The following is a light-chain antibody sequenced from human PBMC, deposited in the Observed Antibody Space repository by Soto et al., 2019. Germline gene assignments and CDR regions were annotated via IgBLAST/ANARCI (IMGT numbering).Light chain of an antibody. V-gene: IGLV2-14*01. CDR3: TSYTSFSTLRA. Sequence: QSALTQPASVSGSPGQSLTISCTGSSSDIETYNYVSWYQQPPGKAPKLIIYEVSNRPSGVSNRFSASKSGKTASLTISGLQAEDEGDYYCTSYTSFSTLRAFGGGTKLTVL. CDR2: EVS. CDR1: SSDIETYNY. J-gene: IGLJ3*02.